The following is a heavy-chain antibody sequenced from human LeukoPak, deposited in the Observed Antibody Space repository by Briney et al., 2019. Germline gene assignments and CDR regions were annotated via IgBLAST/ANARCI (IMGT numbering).Heavy chain of an antibody. CDR3: ARGADGYNDY. J-gene: IGHJ4*02. V-gene: IGHV4-59*01. Sequence: PSETLSLTCTVSGGSISSYYWSWIRQPPGKGLEWIGYIYYSGSTNYNPSLKSRVTISVDTSKNQFSLKLSSVTAADTAVYCCARGADGYNDYWGQGTLVTVSS. D-gene: IGHD5-24*01. CDR1: GGSISSYY. CDR2: IYYSGST.